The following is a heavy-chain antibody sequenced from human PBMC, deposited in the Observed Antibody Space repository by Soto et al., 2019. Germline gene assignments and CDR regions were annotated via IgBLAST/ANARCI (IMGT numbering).Heavy chain of an antibody. V-gene: IGHV4-31*03. CDR1: PDSISSAGYY. J-gene: IGHJ6*02. CDR3: ARDASRYSGYDRKNYGMDV. Sequence: SETLSLTCTVSPDSISSAGYYCSWIRQHPGKSLEWIGYIYYSGSTYYNPSLKSRVTISVDTSKNQFSLKLSSVTAADTAVYYCARDASRYSGYDRKNYGMDVWGQGTTVTVS. CDR2: IYYSGST. D-gene: IGHD5-12*01.